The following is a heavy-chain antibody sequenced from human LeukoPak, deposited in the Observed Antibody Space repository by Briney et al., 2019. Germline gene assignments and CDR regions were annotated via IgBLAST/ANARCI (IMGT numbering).Heavy chain of an antibody. D-gene: IGHD3-22*01. V-gene: IGHV3-13*01. J-gene: IGHJ4*02. CDR1: GFTFSSYD. CDR2: IGTAGDT. Sequence: GGSLRLSCAASGFTFSSYDMHWVRQATGKGLEWVSAIGTAGDTYYPGSVKGRFTISRENAKNSLYLQMNSLRAGDTAVYYCARARYYYDSSGYSLDYWGQGTLVTVSS. CDR3: ARARYYYDSSGYSLDY.